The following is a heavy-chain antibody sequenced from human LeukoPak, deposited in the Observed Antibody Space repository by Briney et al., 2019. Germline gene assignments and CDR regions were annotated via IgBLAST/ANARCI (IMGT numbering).Heavy chain of an antibody. J-gene: IGHJ4*02. CDR1: GYTFTGYY. CDR2: INPNSGGT. Sequence: ASVKVSCKASGYTFTGYYMHWVRRAPGQGLEWMGWINPNSGGTNYAQKFQGRVTMTRDTSISTAYMELSRLRSEDTAVYYCARAASKMATTFDYWGQGTLVTVSS. CDR3: ARAASKMATTFDY. D-gene: IGHD5-24*01. V-gene: IGHV1-2*02.